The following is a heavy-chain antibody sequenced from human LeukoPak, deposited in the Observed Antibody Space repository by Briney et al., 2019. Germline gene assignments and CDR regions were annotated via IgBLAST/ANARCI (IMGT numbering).Heavy chain of an antibody. D-gene: IGHD4-11*01. CDR2: IKQDGSEK. J-gene: IGHJ4*02. Sequence: GGSLRLSCAASGLTLSIYWLSWVRQAPGKGLEWVANIKQDGSEKYYVDSVKGRFTISRDNAKNSLYLQMKSLRAEDTAVYYCARASTTVTTLHFDYWGQGTLVTVSS. CDR3: ARASTTVTTLHFDY. V-gene: IGHV3-7*04. CDR1: GLTLSIYW.